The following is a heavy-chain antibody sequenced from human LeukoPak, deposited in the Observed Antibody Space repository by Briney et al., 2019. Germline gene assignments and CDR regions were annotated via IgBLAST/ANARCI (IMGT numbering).Heavy chain of an antibody. CDR2: ISWDGGST. CDR1: GFTFDDYT. V-gene: IGHV3-43*01. Sequence: GGSLRLSCAASGFTFDDYTMHWVRQAPGKGLEWVSLISWDGGSTYYADSVKGRFTISRDNSKNSLYLQMNSLRTEDTALYYCAKDRYCSGGTCSLSFDYWGQGTLVTV. J-gene: IGHJ4*02. CDR3: AKDRYCSGGTCSLSFDY. D-gene: IGHD2-15*01.